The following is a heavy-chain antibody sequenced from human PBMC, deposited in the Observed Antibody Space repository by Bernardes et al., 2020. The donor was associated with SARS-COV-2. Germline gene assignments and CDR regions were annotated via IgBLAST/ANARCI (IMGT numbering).Heavy chain of an antibody. V-gene: IGHV4-59*01. Sequence: SETLSLTCTVSGGSISSYYWSWIRKPPGKGLEWIWYIYYSGSTNYNPSLKSRVTISVDTSKNQFSLKLSSVTAADTAVYYCAVGADLYDSSGYPDVLSWFAPWGQGTLVTVSS. J-gene: IGHJ5*02. D-gene: IGHD3-22*01. CDR2: IYYSGST. CDR3: AVGADLYDSSGYPDVLSWFAP. CDR1: GGSISSYY.